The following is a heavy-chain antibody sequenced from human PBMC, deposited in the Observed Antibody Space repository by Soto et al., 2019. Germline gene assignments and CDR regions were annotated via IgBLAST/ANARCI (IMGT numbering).Heavy chain of an antibody. CDR2: INHSGST. J-gene: IGHJ4*02. D-gene: IGHD2-2*02. CDR1: GGSFSGYY. CDR3: ASRLVPAAIERRAIDY. Sequence: VQLQQWGAGLLRPSETLSLTCAVYGGSFSGYYWSWIRQPPGKGLELIGEINHSGSTNYNPSLKSRVTISVDTSKNQFSLKLSSVTAADTAVYYCASRLVPAAIERRAIDYWGQGTLVTVSS. V-gene: IGHV4-34*01.